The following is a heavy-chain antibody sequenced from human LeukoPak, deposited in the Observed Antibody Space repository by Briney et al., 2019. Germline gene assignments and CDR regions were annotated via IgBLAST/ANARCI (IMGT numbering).Heavy chain of an antibody. CDR1: GGTFGSYA. V-gene: IGHV1-69*05. CDR2: IIPIFGTA. CDR3: ARGGRVAAADPPYYYYYMDV. J-gene: IGHJ6*03. D-gene: IGHD6-13*01. Sequence: SVKVSCKASGGTFGSYAISWARQAPGQGLEWMGGIIPIFGTANYAQKFQGRVTITTDESTSTAYMELSSLRSEDTAVYYCARGGRVAAADPPYYYYYMDVWGKGTTVTVSS.